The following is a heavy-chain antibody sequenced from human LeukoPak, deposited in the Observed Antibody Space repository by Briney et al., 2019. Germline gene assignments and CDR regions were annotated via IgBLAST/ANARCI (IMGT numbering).Heavy chain of an antibody. D-gene: IGHD3-3*01. CDR2: INHSGST. J-gene: IGHJ3*02. CDR1: GGSFSGYY. Sequence: PSETLSLTCAVYGGSFSGYYWSWIRQPPGKGLEWIGEINHSGSTYYNPSLKSRVTISVDTSKNQFSLKLSSVTAADTAVYYCASPKYYDFWSGYLGAFDIWGQGTMVTVSS. CDR3: ASPKYYDFWSGYLGAFDI. V-gene: IGHV4-34*01.